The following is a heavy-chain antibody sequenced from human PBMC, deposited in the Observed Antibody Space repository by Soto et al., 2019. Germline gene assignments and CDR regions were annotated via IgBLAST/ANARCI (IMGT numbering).Heavy chain of an antibody. Sequence: VDSLKISCKGSGDSLTSDWIGWVRQMPWKGLEWMGIIYPGDSDTRYSPSFQGQVTISADKSISTAYLQWSSLKASDTAMYYCARQPAAGYYYYGMDVWGQGTTVTVSS. CDR2: IYPGDSDT. J-gene: IGHJ6*02. CDR3: ARQPAAGYYYYGMDV. V-gene: IGHV5-51*01. D-gene: IGHD6-13*01. CDR1: GDSLTSDW.